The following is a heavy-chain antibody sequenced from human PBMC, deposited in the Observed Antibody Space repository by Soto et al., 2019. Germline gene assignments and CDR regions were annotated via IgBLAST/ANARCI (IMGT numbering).Heavy chain of an antibody. V-gene: IGHV1-46*01. Sequence: ASVKVSCKASGYTFTSYYMHWVRQAPGQGLEWMGIINPSGGSTSYAQKFQGRVTITTDTSTSTVYMELSSLRSEDTSVYYCARVFRYSSSPYYYGMDVWGQGTTVTVSS. CDR3: ARVFRYSSSPYYYGMDV. CDR2: INPSGGST. J-gene: IGHJ6*02. CDR1: GYTFTSYY. D-gene: IGHD6-6*01.